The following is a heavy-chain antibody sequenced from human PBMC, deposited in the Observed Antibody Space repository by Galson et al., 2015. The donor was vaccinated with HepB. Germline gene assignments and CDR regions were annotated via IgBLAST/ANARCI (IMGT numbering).Heavy chain of an antibody. Sequence: SVKVSCKASGDTFINYSITWVRQAPEQGLEWMGAIIPAFRTVDYAQKFRGRVTITAGESTSTVYMELSSLRSDDTAVYYCARGPAYDYGDSFFDYWGQGTQVTVSS. J-gene: IGHJ4*02. V-gene: IGHV1-69*13. CDR3: ARGPAYDYGDSFFDY. D-gene: IGHD4-17*01. CDR1: GDTFINYS. CDR2: IIPAFRTV.